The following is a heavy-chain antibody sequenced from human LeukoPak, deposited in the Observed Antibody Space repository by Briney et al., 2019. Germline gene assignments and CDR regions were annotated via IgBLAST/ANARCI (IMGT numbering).Heavy chain of an antibody. V-gene: IGHV1-3*01. D-gene: IGHD3-10*01. CDR2: INAGNGNT. CDR1: GYTFTNYA. Sequence: GASVKVSCKASGYTFTNYALHWVRQAPGQRLECMGWINAGNGNTEYSQKFQGRVTITRDTSATTAYMELSSLISEDTAVYYCAREGSFRGRFFDYWGQGTLVTVSS. CDR3: AREGSFRGRFFDY. J-gene: IGHJ4*02.